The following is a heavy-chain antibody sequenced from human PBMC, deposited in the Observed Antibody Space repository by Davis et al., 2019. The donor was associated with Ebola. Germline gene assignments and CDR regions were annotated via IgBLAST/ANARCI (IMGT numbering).Heavy chain of an antibody. Sequence: ASVKVSCKASGGTFSNYAISWVRQAPGKELEWMGGFDPEDGETIYAQKFQGRVTMTEDTSTDTAYMELSSLRSEDTAVYYCATGDYYYDSSGYLNDYWGQGTLVTVSS. D-gene: IGHD3-22*01. V-gene: IGHV1-24*01. J-gene: IGHJ4*02. CDR2: FDPEDGET. CDR1: GGTFSNYA. CDR3: ATGDYYYDSSGYLNDY.